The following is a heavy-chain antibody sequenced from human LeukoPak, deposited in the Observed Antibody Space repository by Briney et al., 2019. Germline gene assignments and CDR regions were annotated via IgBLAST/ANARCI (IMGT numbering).Heavy chain of an antibody. CDR1: GFTVSNSY. Sequence: GGSLRLSCAASGFTVSNSYMAWVRQAPGKGLEWVSAISGSGGSTYYADSVKGRFTISRDSSKNTLYLQMNSLRTEDTALYYCARLGGSSNWYWSDYWGQGTLVTVSS. J-gene: IGHJ4*02. V-gene: IGHV3-23*01. CDR2: ISGSGGST. D-gene: IGHD6-13*01. CDR3: ARLGGSSNWYWSDY.